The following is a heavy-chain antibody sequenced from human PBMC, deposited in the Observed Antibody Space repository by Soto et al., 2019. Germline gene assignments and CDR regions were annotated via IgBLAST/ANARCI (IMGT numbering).Heavy chain of an antibody. D-gene: IGHD3-3*01. CDR3: AKSHGVVLRFLEWLLYGDYFDY. J-gene: IGHJ4*02. V-gene: IGHV3-23*01. CDR1: GFTFSSYA. CDR2: ISGSGGST. Sequence: EVQLLESGGGLVQPGGSLRLSCAASGFTFSSYAMSWVRQAPGKGLEWVSAISGSGGSTYYADSVKGRFTISRDNSKNTLYLQMNSLRAEDTAVYYCAKSHGVVLRFLEWLLYGDYFDYWGQGTLVTVSS.